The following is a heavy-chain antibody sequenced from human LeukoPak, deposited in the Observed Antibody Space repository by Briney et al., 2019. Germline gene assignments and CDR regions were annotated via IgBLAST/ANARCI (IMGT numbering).Heavy chain of an antibody. D-gene: IGHD5-12*01. Sequence: SETLSLTCTVSGGSISSYYWSWIRQPPGKGLEWIGYIYYSGSTTYNPSLKSRVTISVDTSKNQFSLKLSSVTAADTAVYYCARGIVATANDAFDIWGQGTMVTVSS. J-gene: IGHJ3*02. CDR1: GGSISSYY. V-gene: IGHV4-59*01. CDR3: ARGIVATANDAFDI. CDR2: IYYSGST.